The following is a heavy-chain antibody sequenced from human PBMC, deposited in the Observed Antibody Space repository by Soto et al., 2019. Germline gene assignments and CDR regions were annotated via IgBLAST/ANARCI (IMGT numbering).Heavy chain of an antibody. CDR2: IYYSGST. V-gene: IGHV4-39*01. Sequence: QLQLQESGPGLVKPSQTLSLTCTVSGGSISTTSYYWGWIRQPPGKGLEWIGSIYYSGSTYYNPSIKSRVTISVDTSKNQFSLKLSSVTAADTSVYFCARQRTVTTSDYWGQGTLVTVSS. D-gene: IGHD4-17*01. CDR3: ARQRTVTTSDY. CDR1: GGSISTTSYY. J-gene: IGHJ4*02.